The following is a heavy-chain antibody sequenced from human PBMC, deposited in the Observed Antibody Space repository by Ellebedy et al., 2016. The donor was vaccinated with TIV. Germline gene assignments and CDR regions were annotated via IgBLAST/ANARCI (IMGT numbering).Heavy chain of an antibody. CDR2: IRSDGSTK. J-gene: IGHJ6*02. D-gene: IGHD4-17*01. V-gene: IGHV3-30*02. CDR1: GFTTSG. Sequence: GGSLRLSCAASGFTTSGMHWVRQAPGKGLEWVAFIRSDGSTKYYTDSVRGRFTISRDSSKNTLDLQMNSLRAEDTALYYCVKGAFPVPTVMAVWGQGTMVTVSS. CDR3: VKGAFPVPTVMAV.